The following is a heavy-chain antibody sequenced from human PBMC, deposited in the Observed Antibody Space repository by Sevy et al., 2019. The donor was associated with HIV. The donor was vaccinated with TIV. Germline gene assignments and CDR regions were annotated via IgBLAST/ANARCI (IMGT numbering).Heavy chain of an antibody. D-gene: IGHD3-16*01. J-gene: IGHJ4*02. CDR3: YTDLEKRGVFGLLDF. Sequence: GSLRLSCAASGFTFSNAWMSWVRQAPGKGLEWVGRIKSKTDGGTTDYAAPVKGRFTISRGDSKNTLYLQMNSLKTGDTAIYFWYTDLEKRGVFGLLDFRGQGTLVTVSS. V-gene: IGHV3-15*01. CDR1: GFTFSNAW. CDR2: IKSKTDGGTT.